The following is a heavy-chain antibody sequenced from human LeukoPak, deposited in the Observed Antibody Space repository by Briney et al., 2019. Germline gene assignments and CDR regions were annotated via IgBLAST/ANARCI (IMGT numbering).Heavy chain of an antibody. Sequence: GGSLRLSCAASGFTFSSYDMHWVRQATGKGLEWVSAIGTAGDTYYPGSVKGRFTISRENAKNSLYLQMNSLRAGDTAVYYCARGSDSSWILGYWGQGTLVTVSS. CDR1: GFTFSSYD. CDR3: ARGSDSSWILGY. CDR2: IGTAGDT. D-gene: IGHD6-13*01. V-gene: IGHV3-13*01. J-gene: IGHJ4*02.